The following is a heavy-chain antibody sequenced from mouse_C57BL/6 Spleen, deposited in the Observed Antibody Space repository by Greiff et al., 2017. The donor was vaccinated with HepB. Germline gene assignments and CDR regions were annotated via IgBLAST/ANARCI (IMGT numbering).Heavy chain of an antibody. V-gene: IGHV1-55*01. Sequence: QVQLQQPGAELVKPGASVKMSCKASGYTFTSYWITWVKQRPGQGLEWIGDIYPGSGSTNYNEKFKSKATLTVDTSSSTAYMQLSSLTSEDSAVYYCARRDSNYPRLWYFDVWGTGTTVTVSS. CDR2: IYPGSGST. J-gene: IGHJ1*03. CDR3: ARRDSNYPRLWYFDV. D-gene: IGHD2-5*01. CDR1: GYTFTSYW.